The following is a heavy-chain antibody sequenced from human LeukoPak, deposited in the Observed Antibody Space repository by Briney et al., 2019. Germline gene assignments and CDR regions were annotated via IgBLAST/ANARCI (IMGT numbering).Heavy chain of an antibody. V-gene: IGHV3-48*03. CDR2: ISSSGTTI. CDR1: GFTFSSYE. D-gene: IGHD4/OR15-4a*01. J-gene: IGHJ4*02. Sequence: GGSLRLSCAASGFTFSSYEMNWVRQAPGKGLEWVSYISSSGTTIYYADSVKGRFTISRDNAKNPLYLQINSLRAEDTAVYYCARRAGAYSHPYDYWGQGTLVTVSS. CDR3: ARRAGAYSHPYDY.